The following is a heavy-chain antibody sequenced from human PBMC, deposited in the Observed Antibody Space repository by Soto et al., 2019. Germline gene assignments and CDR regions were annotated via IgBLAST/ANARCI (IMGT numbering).Heavy chain of an antibody. D-gene: IGHD3-10*01. CDR1: GGSISTSNW. V-gene: IGHV4-4*02. CDR2: VYHSGST. Sequence: SETLSLTCAVSGGSISTSNWWSWVRQPPGKGLEWIGEVYHSGSTNYNPSFKSRVAMSVDTSKNQFSLKLSSVTAADTAVYYCARVWGGAFDIWGQGTMVTASS. CDR3: ARVWGGAFDI. J-gene: IGHJ3*02.